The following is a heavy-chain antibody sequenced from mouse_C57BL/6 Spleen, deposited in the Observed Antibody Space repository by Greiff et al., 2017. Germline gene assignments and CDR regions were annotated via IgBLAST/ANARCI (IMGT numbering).Heavy chain of an antibody. CDR1: GFTFSDYY. V-gene: IGHV5-12*01. CDR3: ARKGGYSDFDY. J-gene: IGHJ2*01. CDR2: ISNGGGST. Sequence: EVKVVESGGGLVQPGGSLKLSCAASGFTFSDYYMYWVRQTPEKRLEWVAYISNGGGSTYYPDTVKGRFTISRDNAKNTLYLQMSRLKSEDTAMYYCARKGGYSDFDYWGQGTTLTVSS. D-gene: IGHD6-1*01.